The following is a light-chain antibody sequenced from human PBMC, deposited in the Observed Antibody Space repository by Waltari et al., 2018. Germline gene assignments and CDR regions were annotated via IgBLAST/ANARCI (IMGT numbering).Light chain of an antibody. CDR2: KDS. CDR3: SSAADNNLV. V-gene: IGLV3-27*01. Sequence: RRVQQMPGQATVLMIYKDSERTPVIPERFSGSSSGTTVTLTTSGAQVEDEAHYSSSSAADNNLVFGAGTKLTVL. J-gene: IGLJ2*01.